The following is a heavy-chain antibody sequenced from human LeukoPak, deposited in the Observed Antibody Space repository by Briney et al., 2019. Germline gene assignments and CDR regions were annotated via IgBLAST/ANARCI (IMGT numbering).Heavy chain of an antibody. D-gene: IGHD5-12*01. CDR2: IYYSGST. CDR1: GGSISSYY. V-gene: IGHV4-59*01. J-gene: IGHJ4*02. CDR3: ARSYSGYDLAFFDY. Sequence: PSETLSLTCTVSGGSISSYYWSWIRQPPGKGLEWIGYIYYSGSTNYNPSLKSRVTISVDTSENQFSLKLSSVTAADTAVYYCARSYSGYDLAFFDYWGQGTLVTVSS.